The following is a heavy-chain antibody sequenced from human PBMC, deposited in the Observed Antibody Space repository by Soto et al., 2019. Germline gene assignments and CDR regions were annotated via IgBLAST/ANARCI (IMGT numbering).Heavy chain of an antibody. CDR1: GFTFDDYA. J-gene: IGHJ4*02. V-gene: IGHV3-9*01. CDR2: ISWNSGSI. Sequence: EVELVESGGGLVEPGRSLRLSCVISGFTFDDYAMHWVRQAPGGGLDWVASISWNSGSIGHGESVKGRFTISRDNAKNTLYLQMNNLKPEDTALYYCVKDKSSMATMTCVYWGQGAVVTVSS. CDR3: VKDKSSMATMTCVY. D-gene: IGHD5-12*01.